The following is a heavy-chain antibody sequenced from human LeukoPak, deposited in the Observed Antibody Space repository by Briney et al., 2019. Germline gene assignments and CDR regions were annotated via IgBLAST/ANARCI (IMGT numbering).Heavy chain of an antibody. CDR1: GFTFSSYA. CDR3: AREGHTYGSDY. CDR2: VSQSGSPI. D-gene: IGHD3-10*01. V-gene: IGHV3-48*04. Sequence: PGGSLRLSCAASGFTFSSYAMSWVRQAPGKGLEWISYVSQSGSPIFYADSVKGRFTISRDNGKNSMYLQLNSLRAEDTGMYYCAREGHTYGSDYWGQGTLVTVSS. J-gene: IGHJ4*02.